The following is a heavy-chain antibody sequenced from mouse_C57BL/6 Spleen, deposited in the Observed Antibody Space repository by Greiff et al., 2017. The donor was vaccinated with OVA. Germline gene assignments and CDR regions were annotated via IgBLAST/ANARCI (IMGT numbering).Heavy chain of an antibody. D-gene: IGHD1-1*02. CDR1: GYTFTSYW. V-gene: IGHV1-59*01. J-gene: IGHJ4*01. CDR3: ARFGSFRGAMDY. Sequence: QVQLQQPGAELVRPGTSVKLSCKASGYTFTSYWMHWVKQRPGQGLEWIGVIDPSDSYTNYNQKFKGKATLTVDTSSSTAYMQLSSLTSEDSAVYYCARFGSFRGAMDYWGQGTSVTVSS. CDR2: IDPSDSYT.